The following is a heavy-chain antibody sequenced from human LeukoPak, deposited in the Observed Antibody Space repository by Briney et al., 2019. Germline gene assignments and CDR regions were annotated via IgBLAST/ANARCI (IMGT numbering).Heavy chain of an antibody. V-gene: IGHV1-2*02. CDR1: GYTFTGYY. Sequence: RASVKVSCKASGYTFTGYYMHWVRQAPGQGLEWMGWINPNSGGTNYAQKFQGRVTMTRDTSISTAYMELSRLRSDDTAVCYCARSGLGSNWYFDLWGRGTLVTVSS. CDR3: ARSGLGSNWYFDL. D-gene: IGHD3-10*01. J-gene: IGHJ2*01. CDR2: INPNSGGT.